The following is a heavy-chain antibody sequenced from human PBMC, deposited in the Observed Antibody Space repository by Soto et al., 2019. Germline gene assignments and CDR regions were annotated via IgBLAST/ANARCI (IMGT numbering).Heavy chain of an antibody. CDR1: GFTFSSYA. J-gene: IGHJ4*02. V-gene: IGHV3-23*01. CDR2: ISGSGGST. CDR3: AKDNFDRAVAGPFFDY. D-gene: IGHD6-19*01. Sequence: PGGSLRLSCAASGFTFSSYAMSWVRQAPGKGLEWVSAISGSGGSTYYADSVKGRFTISRDNSKNTLYLQMNSLRAEDTAVYYCAKDNFDRAVAGPFFDYWGQGTLVTVSS.